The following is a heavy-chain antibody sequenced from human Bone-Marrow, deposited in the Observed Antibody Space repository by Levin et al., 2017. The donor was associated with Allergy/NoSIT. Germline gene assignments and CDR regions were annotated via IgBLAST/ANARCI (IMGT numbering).Heavy chain of an antibody. Sequence: SVKVSCKASGGTFSNYGFGWVRQAPGQGLEWMGGIIPIFGTANSAQKVQGRVTITADESTSTVYMKLSSLRSEDTAVYYCVVVTGERDGTGAFAIWGQGTMVTVSS. V-gene: IGHV1-69*13. D-gene: IGHD4-23*01. J-gene: IGHJ3*02. CDR1: GGTFSNYG. CDR2: IIPIFGTA. CDR3: VVVTGERDGTGAFAI.